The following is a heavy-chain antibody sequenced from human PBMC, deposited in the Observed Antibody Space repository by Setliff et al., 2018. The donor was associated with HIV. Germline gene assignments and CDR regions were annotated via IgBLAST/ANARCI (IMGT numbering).Heavy chain of an antibody. D-gene: IGHD3-3*01. CDR3: ARDYYNFQDM. CDR2: IYYSGET. CDR1: GGSINNYL. J-gene: IGHJ3*02. V-gene: IGHV4-59*01. Sequence: PSETLSLTCTVSGGSINNYLWSWIRQSPGRGLEWIGYIYYSGETNYNPSLKSRVTFSVDTSKNQFSLKLSSVTAADSAVYYCARDYYNFQDMWGQGTMVTVSS.